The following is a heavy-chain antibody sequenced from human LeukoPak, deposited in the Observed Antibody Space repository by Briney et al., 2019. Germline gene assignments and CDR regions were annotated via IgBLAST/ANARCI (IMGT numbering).Heavy chain of an antibody. CDR1: GGTFSSYA. J-gene: IGHJ5*02. V-gene: IGHV1-18*01. CDR2: ISAYNGNT. D-gene: IGHD6-19*01. CDR3: ARGVAVAVPYNWFDP. Sequence: ASVKVSCKASGGTFSSYAISWVRQAPGQGLEWMGWISAYNGNTNYAQKLQGRVTMTTDTSTSTAYMELRSLGSDDTAVYYCARGVAVAVPYNWFDPWGQGTLVTVSS.